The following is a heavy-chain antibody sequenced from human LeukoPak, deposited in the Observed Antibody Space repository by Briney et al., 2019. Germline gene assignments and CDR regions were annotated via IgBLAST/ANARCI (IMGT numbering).Heavy chain of an antibody. CDR2: IRSKAYGGTT. CDR1: GFTFGDYA. D-gene: IGHD1-26*01. J-gene: IGHJ3*02. CDR3: TRAGLLVGAPLHDAFDI. V-gene: IGHV3-49*04. Sequence: GGSLRLSCTASGFTFGDYAMSWVRQAPGKGLEWVGFIRSKAYGGTTEYAASVKGRFTISRDDSKSIAYLQMNSLKTEDTAVYYCTRAGLLVGAPLHDAFDIWGQGKMVTVSS.